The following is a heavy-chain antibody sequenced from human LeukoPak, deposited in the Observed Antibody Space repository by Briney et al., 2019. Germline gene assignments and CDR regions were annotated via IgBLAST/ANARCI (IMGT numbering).Heavy chain of an antibody. CDR1: GGSISSSSYY. J-gene: IGHJ4*02. CDR3: AGWTTLNYFDY. V-gene: IGHV4-39*07. Sequence: SETLSLTCTVSGGSISSSSYYWGWIRQPPGKGLEWIGSIYYSGSTYYNPSLKSRVTISVDTSKNQFSLKLSSVTAADTAVYYCAGWTTLNYFDYWGQGTLVTVSS. D-gene: IGHD2-15*01. CDR2: IYYSGST.